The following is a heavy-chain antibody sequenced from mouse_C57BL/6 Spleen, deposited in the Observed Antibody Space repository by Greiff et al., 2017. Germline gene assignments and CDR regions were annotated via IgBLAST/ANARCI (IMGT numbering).Heavy chain of an antibody. CDR1: GYTFTDYY. CDR3: ARAYGNYYAMDY. CDR2: IYPGSGNT. Sequence: QVQLHQSGAELVRPGASVKLSCKASGYTFTDYYINWVKQRPGQGLEWIARIYPGSGNTYYNEKFKGKATLTAEKSSSTAYMQLSSLTSEDSAVYFCARAYGNYYAMDYWGQGTSVTVSS. D-gene: IGHD2-1*01. J-gene: IGHJ4*01. V-gene: IGHV1-76*01.